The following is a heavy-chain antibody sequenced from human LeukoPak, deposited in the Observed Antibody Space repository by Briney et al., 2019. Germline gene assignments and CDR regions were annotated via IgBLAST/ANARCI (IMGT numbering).Heavy chain of an antibody. J-gene: IGHJ4*02. V-gene: IGHV4-39*01. D-gene: IGHD3-22*01. CDR1: GGSITSSSYY. CDR2: IYHSGTT. Sequence: SETLSLTCTVSGGSITSSSYYWGWIRQPPGKGLEWIGSIYHSGTTYYNPSLKSRVTTSIGTSKNQFSLKLSSVTAADTAVYYCARLVDVGNYYDSSGYLTPFDYWGQGTLVTVSS. CDR3: ARLVDVGNYYDSSGYLTPFDY.